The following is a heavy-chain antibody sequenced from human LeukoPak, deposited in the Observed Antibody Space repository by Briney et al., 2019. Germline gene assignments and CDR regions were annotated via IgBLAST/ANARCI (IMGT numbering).Heavy chain of an antibody. J-gene: IGHJ3*02. CDR2: IIPIFGTA. CDR1: GGTFSSCA. Sequence: SVKVSCKASGGTFSSCAISWVRQAPGQGLEWMGGIIPIFGTANYAQKFQGRVTITADESTSTAYMELRSLRSDDTAVYYCARDTVVRGVNTHDAFDIWGQGTMVTVSS. V-gene: IGHV1-69*13. CDR3: ARDTVVRGVNTHDAFDI. D-gene: IGHD3-10*01.